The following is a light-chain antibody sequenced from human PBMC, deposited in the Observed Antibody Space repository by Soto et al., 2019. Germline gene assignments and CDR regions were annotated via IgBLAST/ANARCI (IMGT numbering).Light chain of an antibody. V-gene: IGKV3-15*01. Sequence: EIVLTQSPGTLSLSPGERVTLSCRASQTVSSNYLAWYQQKPGQAPRVLIYDASTRVSGIPASFSASGSGTEFTLTISSLQSEDFAVYYCQQYSNWPFTFGPGTKVDIK. CDR1: QTVSSN. CDR2: DAS. J-gene: IGKJ3*01. CDR3: QQYSNWPFT.